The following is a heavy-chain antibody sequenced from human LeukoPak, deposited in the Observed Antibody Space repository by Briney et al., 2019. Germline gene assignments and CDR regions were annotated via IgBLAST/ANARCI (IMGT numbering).Heavy chain of an antibody. CDR1: GFTFSDAW. CDR2: ISSSSSYI. CDR3: ARDFGPSGSSHYFDY. Sequence: PGGSLRLSCVASGFTFSDAWMSWVRQAPGKGLEWVSSISSSSSYIYYADSVKGRFTISRDNAKNSLYLQMNSLRAEDTAVYYCARDFGPSGSSHYFDYWGQGTLVTVSS. J-gene: IGHJ4*02. V-gene: IGHV3-21*01. D-gene: IGHD1-26*01.